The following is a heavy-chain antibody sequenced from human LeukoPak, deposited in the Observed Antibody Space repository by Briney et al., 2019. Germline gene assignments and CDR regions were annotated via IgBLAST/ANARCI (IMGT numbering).Heavy chain of an antibody. CDR3: VRHDGRGGATMGALDS. CDR1: TDSISSSSHH. Sequence: MPSETLSLTGTVSTDSISSSSHHWGWIRQSPGKGLEWIGSIYYGRTTYYNPSLNSRVAISVVTSKNQFSLQLNSVTAADTAVYYCVRHDGRGGATMGALDSWGQGSLVTVSS. D-gene: IGHD5-12*01. J-gene: IGHJ4*02. CDR2: IYYGRTT. V-gene: IGHV4-39*01.